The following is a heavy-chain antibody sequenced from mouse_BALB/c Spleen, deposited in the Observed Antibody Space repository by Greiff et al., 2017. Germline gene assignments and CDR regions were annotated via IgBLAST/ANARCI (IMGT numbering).Heavy chain of an antibody. CDR1: GFSLTGYG. CDR2: IWGDGST. CDR3: AREKGSYGNLYYYAMDY. Sequence: QVQLKQSGPGLVAPSQSLSITCTVSGFSLTGYGVNWVRQPPGKGLEWLGMIWGDGSTDYNSALKSRLSFSKDNSKSQVFLKMNSLQTDDTARYYCAREKGSYGNLYYYAMDYWGQGTSVTVSS. D-gene: IGHD2-10*02. J-gene: IGHJ4*01. V-gene: IGHV2-6-7*01.